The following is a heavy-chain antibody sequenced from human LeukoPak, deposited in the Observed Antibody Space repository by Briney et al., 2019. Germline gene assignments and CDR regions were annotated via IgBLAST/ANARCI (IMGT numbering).Heavy chain of an antibody. CDR3: TTYGSGRKFDY. Sequence: GGSLRLSCAVSGFSFSDAWMSWVRQTPGKGLEWVGRIESKTDGGTTDYAALVKGRFTISRDDSTNTLYLQMYSLKSEDTAVYYCTTYGSGRKFDYWGQGVLVTVSS. CDR2: IESKTDGGTT. V-gene: IGHV3-15*04. CDR1: GFSFSDAW. J-gene: IGHJ4*02. D-gene: IGHD3-10*01.